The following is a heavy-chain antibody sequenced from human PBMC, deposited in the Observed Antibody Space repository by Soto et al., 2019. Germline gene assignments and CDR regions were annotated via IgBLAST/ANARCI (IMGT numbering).Heavy chain of an antibody. CDR1: GYSCTRYG. V-gene: IGHV1-18*01. D-gene: IGHD3-16*01. J-gene: IGHJ6*02. CDR3: ARKGDVHYCYYGLDD. CDR2: ISGYNANT. Sequence: QVQLVQSGAEVKKPGASVKVSCKASGYSCTRYGISWVRQASGQGLEWMGWISGYNANTNYPENLQGRVTMTTDTSTSTAYMEVRNRTSNATAVSDCARKGDVHYCYYGLDDWGQGKTVTVSS.